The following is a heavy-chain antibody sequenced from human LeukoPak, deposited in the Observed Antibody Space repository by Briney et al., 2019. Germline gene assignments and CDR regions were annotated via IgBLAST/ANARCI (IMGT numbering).Heavy chain of an antibody. CDR2: IIPIFGTA. CDR3: ARGDYDILRPFDY. D-gene: IGHD3-9*01. J-gene: IGHJ4*02. CDR1: GGTFSSYA. V-gene: IGHV1-69*01. Sequence: SVKVSCKASGGTFSSYAISWVRQAPGQGLEWMGGIIPIFGTANYAQKFQGRVTITVDESTSTAYTELSSLRSADTAVYYCARGDYDILRPFDYWGQGTLVTVSS.